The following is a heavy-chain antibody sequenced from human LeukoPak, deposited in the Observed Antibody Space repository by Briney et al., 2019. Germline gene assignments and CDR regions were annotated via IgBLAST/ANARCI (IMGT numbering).Heavy chain of an antibody. D-gene: IGHD4-17*01. CDR2: ISGSGGSA. CDR3: AKEWYGDSYNWFDP. CDR1: GFTFSSYA. Sequence: GGSLRLSCAASGFTFSSYAMSWVCQAPGKGLEWVSAISGSGGSAYYADSVKGRFTISRDNSKNTLYLQMNSLRAEDTAVYYCAKEWYGDSYNWFDPWGQGTLVTVSS. J-gene: IGHJ5*02. V-gene: IGHV3-23*01.